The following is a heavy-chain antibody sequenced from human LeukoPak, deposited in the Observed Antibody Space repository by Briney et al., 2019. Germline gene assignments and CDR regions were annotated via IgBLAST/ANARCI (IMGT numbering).Heavy chain of an antibody. J-gene: IGHJ4*02. D-gene: IGHD3/OR15-3a*01. CDR3: TAGTGRSDFDY. Sequence: YPGGSLRLSCAASGFTFSNAWMSWVRHPPGKGLEWVGRIKRKGDDGTIDYAAPVTGKLTISRDDSKNTLYLQMNSLKSEDTAVYYCTAGTGRSDFDYWGQGTLVTVSS. CDR2: IKRKGDDGTI. CDR1: GFTFSNAW. V-gene: IGHV3-15*01.